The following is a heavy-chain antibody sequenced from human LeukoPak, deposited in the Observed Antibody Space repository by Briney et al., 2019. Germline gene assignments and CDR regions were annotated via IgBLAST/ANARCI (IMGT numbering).Heavy chain of an antibody. J-gene: IGHJ6*03. D-gene: IGHD5-12*01. CDR1: GYTFTSYG. CDR2: ISAYNGNT. V-gene: IGHV1-18*01. CDR3: ARSLRSYYYYYMDV. Sequence: ASVKVSCKASGYTFTSYGISWVRQAPGQGLEWMGWISAYNGNTNYTQKLQGRVTMTTDTSTCTAYMELRSLRSDDTAVYYCARSLRSYYYYYMDVWGKGTTVTVSS.